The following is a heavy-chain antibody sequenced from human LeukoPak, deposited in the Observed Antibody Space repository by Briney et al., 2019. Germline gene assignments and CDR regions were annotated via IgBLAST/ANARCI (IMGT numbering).Heavy chain of an antibody. CDR1: GFTFSSYG. CDR2: ISYDGSNK. Sequence: PGGSLRPSCAASGFTFSSYGMHWVRQAPGKGLEWVAVISYDGSNKYYADSVKGRFTISRDNSKNTLYLQMNSLRAEDTAVYYCAKDFVVVVAATSSMADYYGMDVWGQGTTVTVSS. D-gene: IGHD2-15*01. V-gene: IGHV3-30*18. J-gene: IGHJ6*02. CDR3: AKDFVVVVAATSSMADYYGMDV.